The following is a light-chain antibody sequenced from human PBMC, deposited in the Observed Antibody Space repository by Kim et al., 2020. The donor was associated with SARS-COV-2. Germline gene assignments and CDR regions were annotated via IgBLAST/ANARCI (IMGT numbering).Light chain of an antibody. CDR1: SSDVGGYNY. V-gene: IGLV2-8*01. CDR2: DVT. CDR3: SSYAGSNNLV. Sequence: GQSVTISCPGTSSDVGGYNYVSWYQQHPGKAPKLMIYDVTKRPSGVPDRFSGSKSGNTASLTVSGLQAEDEADYYCSSYAGSNNLVFGGGTQLTVL. J-gene: IGLJ2*01.